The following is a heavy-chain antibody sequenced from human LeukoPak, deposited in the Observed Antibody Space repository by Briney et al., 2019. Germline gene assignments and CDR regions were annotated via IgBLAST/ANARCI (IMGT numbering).Heavy chain of an antibody. Sequence: SETLSLTCTVSGGSISSYYWSWFRQVPGKGLEWIGYIYYSGSTNYNPSLKSRVTISVDTSKNQFSLKVNPVTAADTAVYYCARGLAGYSGGDDAFDIWGQGTMVTVSS. D-gene: IGHD6-19*01. J-gene: IGHJ3*02. CDR2: IYYSGST. V-gene: IGHV4-59*01. CDR1: GGSISSYY. CDR3: ARGLAGYSGGDDAFDI.